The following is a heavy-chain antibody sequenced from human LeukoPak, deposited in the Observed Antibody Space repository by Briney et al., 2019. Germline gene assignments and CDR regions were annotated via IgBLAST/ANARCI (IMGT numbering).Heavy chain of an antibody. J-gene: IGHJ5*02. Sequence: GGSLRLSCAAPGFTFSSYWMSWVRQAPGKGLEWVANIKQDGSEKYYVDSVKGRFTISRDNAKNSLYLQMNSLRAEDTAVYYCARVYSSARWDWLDPWGQGTLVTVSS. V-gene: IGHV3-7*04. CDR2: IKQDGSEK. CDR3: ARVYSSARWDWLDP. D-gene: IGHD6-25*01. CDR1: GFTFSSYW.